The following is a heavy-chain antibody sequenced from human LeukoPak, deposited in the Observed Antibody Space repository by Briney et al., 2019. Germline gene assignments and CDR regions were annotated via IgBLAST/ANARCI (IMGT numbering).Heavy chain of an antibody. CDR3: ARHFVVVPAAIGWFDP. J-gene: IGHJ5*02. Sequence: SETLSLTCTVSGGSISSSSYYWGWIRQPPGKGLEWIGSIYYSGSTYYNPSLKSRVTISVDTSKNQFSLKLSSVTAADTAVYYCARHFVVVPAAIGWFDPWGLGTLVTVSS. CDR2: IYYSGST. V-gene: IGHV4-39*01. D-gene: IGHD2-2*02. CDR1: GGSISSSSYY.